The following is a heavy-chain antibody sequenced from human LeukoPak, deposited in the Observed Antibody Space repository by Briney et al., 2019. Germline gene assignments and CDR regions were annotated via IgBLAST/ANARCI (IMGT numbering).Heavy chain of an antibody. J-gene: IGHJ4*02. Sequence: GGSLRLSCAASGFILSDYNMNWVRQAPGKGLEWVSFISISGTYITYADSVKGRFTISRDNAKNSLYLQMNSLRAEDTAVYSCARDLSVTARAYDYWGQGTLVTVSS. CDR1: GFILSDYN. V-gene: IGHV3-21*01. CDR3: ARDLSVTARAYDY. D-gene: IGHD2-21*02. CDR2: ISISGTYI.